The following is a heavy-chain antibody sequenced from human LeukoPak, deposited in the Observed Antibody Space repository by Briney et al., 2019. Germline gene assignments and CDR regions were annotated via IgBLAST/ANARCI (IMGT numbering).Heavy chain of an antibody. V-gene: IGHV3-21*01. CDR3: ARDLRLRWRSRIEYFQH. CDR2: ISSSSSYI. Sequence: TGGSLRLSCAASGFTFSSYSMNWVRQAPGKGLEWVSSISSSSSYIYYADSVKGRFTISRDNAKNSLYLQMNSLRAEDTAVYYCARDLRLRWRSRIEYFQHWGQGTLVTVSS. CDR1: GFTFSSYS. D-gene: IGHD4-23*01. J-gene: IGHJ1*01.